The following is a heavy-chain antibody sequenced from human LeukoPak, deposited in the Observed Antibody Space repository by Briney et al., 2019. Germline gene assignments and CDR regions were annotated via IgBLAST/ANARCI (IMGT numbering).Heavy chain of an antibody. D-gene: IGHD3-10*01. CDR1: GFTFSSYA. CDR3: AKAVDTHYYGSGSNDY. Sequence: PGGSLRLSCAASGFTFSSYAMSWVRHPPGKGLERVSAISGSGGSTYYAASVKGRFTISRDNSKNTLYLQLNSLRAEATAVYYCAKAVDTHYYGSGSNDYWGQGTLVTVYS. J-gene: IGHJ4*02. CDR2: ISGSGGST. V-gene: IGHV3-23*01.